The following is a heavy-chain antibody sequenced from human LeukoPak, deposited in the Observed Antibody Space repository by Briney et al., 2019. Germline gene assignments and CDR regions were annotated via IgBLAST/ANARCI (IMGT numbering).Heavy chain of an antibody. V-gene: IGHV1-18*01. CDR2: ISAYNGNT. CDR3: ARGPLAYSGISGGDY. D-gene: IGHD1-26*01. J-gene: IGHJ4*02. CDR1: GYTFTSYG. Sequence: ASVKVSCKASGYTFTSYGISWVRQGPGQGLEWMGWISAYNGNTNYAQKLQGRVTMTTDTSTSTAYMELRSLRSDDTAVYYCARGPLAYSGISGGDYWGQGTLVTVSS.